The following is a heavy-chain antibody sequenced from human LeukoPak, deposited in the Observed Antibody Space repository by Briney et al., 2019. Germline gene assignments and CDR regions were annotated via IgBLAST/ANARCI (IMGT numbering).Heavy chain of an antibody. D-gene: IGHD3-22*01. Sequence: ASVKVSCKASGYTFTSYGISWVRQAPGQGLEWMGWISAYNGNTNYAQKLQGRVTMTTDTSTSTAYMELRSLRSDDTAVYYCARDLLTYYYDSRGYYDYYFDYWGQGSLVTVSS. V-gene: IGHV1-18*01. CDR2: ISAYNGNT. CDR1: GYTFTSYG. CDR3: ARDLLTYYYDSRGYYDYYFDY. J-gene: IGHJ4*02.